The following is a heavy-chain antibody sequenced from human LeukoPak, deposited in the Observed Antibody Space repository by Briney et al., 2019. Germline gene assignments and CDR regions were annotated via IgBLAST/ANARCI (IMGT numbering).Heavy chain of an antibody. CDR2: IYHSGST. CDR1: GGSISSGGYS. Sequence: NSSETLSLTCAVSGGSISSGGYSWSWIRQPPGKGLEWIGYIYHSGSTYYNPSLKSRVTISVDRSKNQFSLKLSPVTAADTAVYYCARMAAAVYNWFDPWGQGTLVTVSS. CDR3: ARMAAAVYNWFDP. J-gene: IGHJ5*02. V-gene: IGHV4-30-2*01. D-gene: IGHD6-13*01.